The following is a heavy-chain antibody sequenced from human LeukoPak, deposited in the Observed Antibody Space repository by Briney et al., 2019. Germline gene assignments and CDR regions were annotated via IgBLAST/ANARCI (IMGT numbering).Heavy chain of an antibody. V-gene: IGHV3-21*01. CDR3: ARDAIWFREFPDHYYYYGMDV. D-gene: IGHD3-10*01. CDR2: ISSSSSYI. Sequence: GGSLRLSCAASGFTFSSYSMNWVRQAPGKGLEWVSSISSSSSYIYYADSVKGRFTISRDNAKNSLYLQMNSLRAEDTAVYYCARDAIWFREFPDHYYYYGMDVWGQGTTVTVSS. CDR1: GFTFSSYS. J-gene: IGHJ6*02.